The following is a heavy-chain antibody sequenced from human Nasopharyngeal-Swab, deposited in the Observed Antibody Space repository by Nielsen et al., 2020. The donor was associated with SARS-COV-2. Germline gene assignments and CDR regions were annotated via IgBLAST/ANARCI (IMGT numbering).Heavy chain of an antibody. CDR3: ARCPGVTVVNFDL. D-gene: IGHD4-23*01. V-gene: IGHV3-30*04. CDR1: GFTFNNYA. CDR2: ISYDETKR. Sequence: GESLKISCAASGFTFNNYAMHWVRQAPGKGLEWVAVISYDETKRYYADSVKGRFTISRDNSKNTLYLQMNSLRAEDTALYYCARCPGVTVVNFDLWGQGTLVTVSS. J-gene: IGHJ4*02.